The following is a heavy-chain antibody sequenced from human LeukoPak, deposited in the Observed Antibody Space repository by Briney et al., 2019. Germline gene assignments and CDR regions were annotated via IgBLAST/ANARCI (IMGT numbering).Heavy chain of an antibody. J-gene: IGHJ4*02. Sequence: PSETLSLTCTVSGYSISSGYYWGWIRQPPGKGLEWIGSIYHSGSTYYNPSLKSRVTISVDTSKNQFSLKLSSVTAADTAVYYCARMTTVVRKATTPVELFDYWGQGTLVTVSS. CDR3: ARMTTVVRKATTPVELFDY. V-gene: IGHV4-38-2*02. CDR2: IYHSGST. D-gene: IGHD4-23*01. CDR1: GYSISSGYY.